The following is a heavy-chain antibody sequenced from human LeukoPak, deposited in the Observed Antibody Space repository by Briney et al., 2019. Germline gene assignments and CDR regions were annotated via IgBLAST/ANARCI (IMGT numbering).Heavy chain of an antibody. CDR3: ARVPGGGVYYYYMDV. CDR1: GYTFTSYD. D-gene: IGHD3-10*01. J-gene: IGHJ6*03. V-gene: IGHV1-8*01. Sequence: ASVKVSCKASGYTFTSYDINWVRQATGQGLEWMGWMKPNSGNTGYAQKFQGRVTMTRNTSISTAYMELSSLRSEDTAVYYCARVPGGGVYYYYMDVWGKGTTVTVSS. CDR2: MKPNSGNT.